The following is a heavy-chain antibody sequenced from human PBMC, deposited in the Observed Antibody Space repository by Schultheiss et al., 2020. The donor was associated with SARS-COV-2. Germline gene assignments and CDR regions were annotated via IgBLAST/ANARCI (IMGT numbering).Heavy chain of an antibody. CDR2: IWYDGSNE. D-gene: IGHD6-19*01. V-gene: IGHV3-33*01. CDR3: ARGWTVAVPLDY. CDR1: GFTFNSYF. Sequence: GGSLRLSCAASGFTFNSYFMHWVRQAPGKGLEWVAVIWYDGSNEYYADSVKGRFTISRDNSKNTLYLQMNSLRAEDTAVYYCARGWTVAVPLDYWGQGTLVTVSS. J-gene: IGHJ4*02.